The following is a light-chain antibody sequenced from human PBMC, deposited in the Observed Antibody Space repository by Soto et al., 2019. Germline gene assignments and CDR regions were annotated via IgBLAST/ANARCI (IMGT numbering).Light chain of an antibody. V-gene: IGKV4-1*01. CDR1: QSVLYSSNNKNY. CDR2: WAS. J-gene: IGKJ2*01. CDR3: QHYYSTPYT. Sequence: DIVMTQSPDSLAVSLGERATINCKSSQSVLYSSNNKNYLAWYQQKPGQPPKLLIYWASTRESGVPDRFSGSGSGTDYPLNSSRLQAEDVAVYYCQHYYSTPYTFGQGTKLEIK.